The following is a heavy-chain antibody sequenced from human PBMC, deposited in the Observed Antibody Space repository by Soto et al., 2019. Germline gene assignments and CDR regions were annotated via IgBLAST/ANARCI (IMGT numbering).Heavy chain of an antibody. J-gene: IGHJ3*02. Sequence: EMQLVESGGGLIQPGGSLRLSCAVSGFSVSNTYMSWVRQAPGKGLEWISVIYRGRATYYADSVKGRFTISRDDSRNTVYLQMNSLTTEDTAVYFCARDRSDSSRADSFDIWGQGTMVTVSS. V-gene: IGHV3-53*01. CDR1: GFSVSNTY. D-gene: IGHD6-25*01. CDR3: ARDRSDSSRADSFDI. CDR2: IYRGRAT.